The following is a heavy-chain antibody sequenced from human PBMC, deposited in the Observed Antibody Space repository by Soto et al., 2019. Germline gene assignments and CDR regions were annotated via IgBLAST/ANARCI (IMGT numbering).Heavy chain of an antibody. CDR3: SRDLRRNCCNGLCDGMDV. CDR1: GYNFANYG. D-gene: IGHD2-8*01. J-gene: IGHJ6*02. V-gene: IGHV1-18*01. CDR2: ISAYNGNI. Sequence: GASVKVSCKAPGYNFANYGITWVRQAPGQGLEWMGWISAYNGNINYAQRVRVGVTLTTDTSESTAFLELRSLRLEDTAVYYCSRDLRRNCCNGLCDGMDVWGQGTTVTVSS.